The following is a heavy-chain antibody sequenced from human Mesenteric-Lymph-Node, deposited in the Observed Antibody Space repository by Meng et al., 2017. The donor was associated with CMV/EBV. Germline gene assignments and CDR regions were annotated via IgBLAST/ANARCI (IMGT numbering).Heavy chain of an antibody. D-gene: IGHD2-2*01. Sequence: LSLTCAASGFTFSSSWMHWVRQAPGKGLVWVSRINSDGRSTSYADSVKGRFTISRDDSKNTVYLQMNSLRVEDTAVYYCAREPRTYQVLQIYFDPWGQGNLVTVSS. V-gene: IGHV3-74*01. CDR2: INSDGRST. CDR1: GFTFSSSW. J-gene: IGHJ5*02. CDR3: AREPRTYQVLQIYFDP.